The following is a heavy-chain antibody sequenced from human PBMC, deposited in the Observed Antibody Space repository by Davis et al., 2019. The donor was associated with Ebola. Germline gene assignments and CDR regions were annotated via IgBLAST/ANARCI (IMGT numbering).Heavy chain of an antibody. V-gene: IGHV4-34*01. D-gene: IGHD3-3*01. Sequence: SETLSLTCAVYGGSFSGYYWSWIRQPPGKGLEWIGEINHSGSTNYNPSLKSRVTISVDTSKNQFSLKLSSVTAADTAVYYCARGNEGHYDFWSGYYIPSGMDVWGQGTTVTVSS. CDR1: GGSFSGYY. J-gene: IGHJ6*02. CDR3: ARGNEGHYDFWSGYYIPSGMDV. CDR2: INHSGST.